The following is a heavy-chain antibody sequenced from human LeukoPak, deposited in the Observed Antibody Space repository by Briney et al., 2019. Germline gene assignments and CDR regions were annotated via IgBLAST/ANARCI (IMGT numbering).Heavy chain of an antibody. CDR1: GFTFKSYD. V-gene: IGHV3-13*01. D-gene: IGHD6-13*01. Sequence: GGSLRLSCAASGFTFKSYDMHWVRQAAGEGPEWVSAINTAGDTYYQGSVKGRFTISRENAKNSLYLQMNSLRAGDTAVYYCASGDRGSSWFGNWGQGTLVTVSS. J-gene: IGHJ4*02. CDR3: ASGDRGSSWFGN. CDR2: INTAGDT.